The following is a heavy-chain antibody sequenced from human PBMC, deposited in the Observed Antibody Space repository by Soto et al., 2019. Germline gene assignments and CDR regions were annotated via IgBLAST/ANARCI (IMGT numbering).Heavy chain of an antibody. V-gene: IGHV1-69*13. CDR1: GGTFSSYA. J-gene: IGHJ3*02. CDR3: VLGELSFDAFDI. D-gene: IGHD3-16*02. Sequence: SVKVSCKASGGTFSSYAISWVRQAPGQGLEWMGGIIPIFGTANYAQKFQGRVTITADESTSTAYMELSSLRSEDTAVYYCVLGELSFDAFDIWGQGTMVTVSS. CDR2: IIPIFGTA.